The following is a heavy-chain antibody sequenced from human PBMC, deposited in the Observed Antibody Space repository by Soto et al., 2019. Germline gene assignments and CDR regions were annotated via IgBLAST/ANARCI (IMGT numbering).Heavy chain of an antibody. J-gene: IGHJ3*02. CDR1: GFTFTRYS. V-gene: IGHV3-48*01. Sequence: EVQLVESGGGLVQPGGSLRLSCAASGFTFTRYSMSWVRQAPGKGLEWVSYISSGSSTIYYADSVKGRFTISRDNAKNSLYLQMNSLRAEDTAVYYCARDSNSDYGDPGAFDIWGQGTMVTVSS. CDR3: ARDSNSDYGDPGAFDI. D-gene: IGHD4-17*01. CDR2: ISSGSSTI.